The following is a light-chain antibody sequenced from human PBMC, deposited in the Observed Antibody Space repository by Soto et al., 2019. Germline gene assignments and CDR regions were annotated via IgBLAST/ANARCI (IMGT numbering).Light chain of an antibody. Sequence: QSVLTQPASVSGSPGQSLAISCTGTSSDVGGYDYVSWYQQQPDKAPKLMIYEVTKRPSGVSNRFSGSKSGNTASLTISGLQAEDEADYYCSSHTSGSTRVFGTGTKLTVL. CDR2: EVT. J-gene: IGLJ1*01. CDR1: SSDVGGYDY. CDR3: SSHTSGSTRV. V-gene: IGLV2-14*01.